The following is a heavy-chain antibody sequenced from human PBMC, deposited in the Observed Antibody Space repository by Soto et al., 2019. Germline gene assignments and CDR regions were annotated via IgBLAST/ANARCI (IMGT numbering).Heavy chain of an antibody. CDR1: GFTFTSSA. CDR2: IVVGSGNT. Sequence: EASVKVSCKASGFTFTSSAVQWVRQARGQRLEWIGWIVVGSGNTNYAQKFQERVTITRDMSTSTAYMELSSLRSEDTAVYYCAAVSPSIAARAAFDIWGQGTMVTVSS. J-gene: IGHJ3*02. V-gene: IGHV1-58*01. CDR3: AAVSPSIAARAAFDI. D-gene: IGHD6-6*01.